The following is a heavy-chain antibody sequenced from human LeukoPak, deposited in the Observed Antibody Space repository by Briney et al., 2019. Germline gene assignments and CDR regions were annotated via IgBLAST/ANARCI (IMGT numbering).Heavy chain of an antibody. J-gene: IGHJ4*02. V-gene: IGHV4-34*01. CDR1: GESFSGAY. D-gene: IGHD6-19*01. Sequence: SETLSLTCAVYGESFSGAYWSWIRQPPGKGLEWIGEINHSGSTNYNPSLKSRVTISVDTSKNQFSLKLSSVTAADTAIYYCARDGRAGSLFAYWGQGTLVTVSS. CDR3: ARDGRAGSLFAY. CDR2: INHSGST.